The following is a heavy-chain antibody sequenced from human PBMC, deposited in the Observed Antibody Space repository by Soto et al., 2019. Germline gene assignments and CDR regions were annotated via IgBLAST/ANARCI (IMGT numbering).Heavy chain of an antibody. V-gene: IGHV4-31*03. Sequence: PSETLSLTCTVSGGSISSGGYYWSWIRQHPGKGLEWIGYIYYSGSTYYNPSLKSRVTISVDTSKNQFSLKLSSVTAADTAVYYCASSLSPYDYVWGSYRGGYFDYWGRGTLVTVSS. CDR1: GGSISSGGYY. CDR3: ASSLSPYDYVWGSYRGGYFDY. D-gene: IGHD3-16*02. CDR2: IYYSGST. J-gene: IGHJ4*02.